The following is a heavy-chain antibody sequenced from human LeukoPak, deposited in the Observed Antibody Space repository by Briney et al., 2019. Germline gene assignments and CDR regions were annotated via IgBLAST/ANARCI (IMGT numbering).Heavy chain of an antibody. V-gene: IGHV3-23*01. Sequence: GGSLRLSCAASGFNFSSYAMSWVRQAPGKGLEWVSAISGSSGSTYYADSVKGRFTISRDNSKNTLYLQMNSLRAEDTAVYYCAKGITIFGVVITLDYWGQGTLVTVSS. J-gene: IGHJ4*02. CDR1: GFNFSSYA. CDR2: ISGSSGST. D-gene: IGHD3-3*01. CDR3: AKGITIFGVVITLDY.